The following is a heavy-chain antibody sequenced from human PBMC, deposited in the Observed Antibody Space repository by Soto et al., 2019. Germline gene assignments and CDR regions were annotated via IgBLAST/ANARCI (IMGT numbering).Heavy chain of an antibody. J-gene: IGHJ5*02. CDR1: HGSFSGYY. D-gene: IGHD3-10*01. Sequence: SETLSLTCSFYHGSFSGYYLSWIRHPPVQGLEWIGEINHSGSTNYNPSLKSRVTISVDTSKNQFSLQLSSVTAADTAVYFCARGKFYGSRSYDKAPQPWGQGTLVTVS. CDR2: INHSGST. CDR3: ARGKFYGSRSYDKAPQP. V-gene: IGHV4-34*01.